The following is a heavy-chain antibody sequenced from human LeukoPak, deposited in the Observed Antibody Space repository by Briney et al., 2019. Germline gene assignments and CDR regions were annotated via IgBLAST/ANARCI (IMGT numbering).Heavy chain of an antibody. D-gene: IGHD2-21*01. J-gene: IGHJ3*02. Sequence: GGSLRLSCGASGFTFSTYWMSWVRQAPGKGLVWVSRINPDDGSTSYADSVKGRFTISRDNAKSTLYLQMNSLRAEDTAVYYCLTIVETDLDAFDIWGQGTKVTVSS. CDR2: INPDDGST. CDR1: GFTFSTYW. V-gene: IGHV3-74*01. CDR3: LTIVETDLDAFDI.